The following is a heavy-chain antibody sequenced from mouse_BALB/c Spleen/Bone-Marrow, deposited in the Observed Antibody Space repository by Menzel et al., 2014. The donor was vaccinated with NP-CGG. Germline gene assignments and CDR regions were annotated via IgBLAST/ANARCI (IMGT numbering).Heavy chain of an antibody. CDR2: ISSGSSTI. Sequence: DVQLQESGGGLVLPGGSRKLFCAASGFTFSSFGMHWVRQAPEKGLEWVAYISSGSSTIYYADTVKGRFTISRDNPKNTLFLQMTSLRSEDTAMYYCAIRAYWGQGTLVTVSA. D-gene: IGHD3-2*02. CDR3: AIRAY. J-gene: IGHJ3*01. V-gene: IGHV5-17*02. CDR1: GFTFSSFG.